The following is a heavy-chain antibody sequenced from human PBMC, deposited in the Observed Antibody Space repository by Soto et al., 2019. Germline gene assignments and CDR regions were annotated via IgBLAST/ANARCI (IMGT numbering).Heavy chain of an antibody. Sequence: LRLSCAASGFIFSNYGMHWVRQAPGKGLEWVAVIWYDGSHESYADSVKGRFTISRDNSKNTLFLQMNSLRAEDTAVYYCARDRYSYDSRAYQGVDWYFDLWGRGTLVTVSS. D-gene: IGHD3-22*01. V-gene: IGHV3-33*01. J-gene: IGHJ2*01. CDR3: ARDRYSYDSRAYQGVDWYFDL. CDR1: GFIFSNYG. CDR2: IWYDGSHE.